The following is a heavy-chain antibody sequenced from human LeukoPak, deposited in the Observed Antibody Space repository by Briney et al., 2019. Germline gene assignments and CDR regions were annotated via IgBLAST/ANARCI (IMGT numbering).Heavy chain of an antibody. CDR3: ARDSPTEGATEL. V-gene: IGHV3-66*01. Sequence: GGSLRLSCAASGFTVSSNYMSWVRQAPGKGLEWVSVTYSGGSTYYADSVKGRFTISGDNSKNTLYLQMNSLRAEDTAVYYCARDSPTEGATELWGQGTLVTVSS. CDR1: GFTVSSNY. J-gene: IGHJ4*02. D-gene: IGHD1-26*01. CDR2: TYSGGST.